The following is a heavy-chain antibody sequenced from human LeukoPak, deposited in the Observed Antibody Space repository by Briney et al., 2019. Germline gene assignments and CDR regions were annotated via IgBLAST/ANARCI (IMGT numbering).Heavy chain of an antibody. CDR1: GYTFTSFG. CDR2: ISAYNGNT. J-gene: IGHJ1*01. Sequence: ASVKVSCEASGYTFTSFGITWVRQAPGQGLEWMGWISAYNGNTDYAQKFQGRVTMTTDTSTSTVYMELRSLRSDDTAIYYCARAPGSYDILSGLYLYHWGQGTLVTVSS. D-gene: IGHD3-9*01. CDR3: ARAPGSYDILSGLYLYH. V-gene: IGHV1-18*01.